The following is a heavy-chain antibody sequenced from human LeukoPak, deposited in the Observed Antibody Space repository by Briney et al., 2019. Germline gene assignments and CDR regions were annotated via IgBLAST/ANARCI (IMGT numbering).Heavy chain of an antibody. CDR2: IYYSGST. Sequence: SETLSLTCTVSGGSISSSSYYWGWIRQPPGKGLEWIGSIYYSGSTYYNPSLKSRVTISVDTSKNQFSLKLSSVTAADTAVYYCASRLAAAAAEYFQHWGQGTLVTVSS. CDR1: GGSISSSSYY. J-gene: IGHJ1*01. CDR3: ASRLAAAAAEYFQH. V-gene: IGHV4-39*01. D-gene: IGHD6-25*01.